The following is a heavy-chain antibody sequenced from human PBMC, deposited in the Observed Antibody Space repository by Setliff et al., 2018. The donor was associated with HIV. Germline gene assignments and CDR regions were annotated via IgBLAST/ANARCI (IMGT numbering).Heavy chain of an antibody. Sequence: GASVKVSCKPSGYTFTAYGLSWVRQAPGQGLEWMGWISTYSDEASYAQNLYDRVTMTTDTSSSTAYMELRSLRFDDTAVYYCARDVEHMMDVWGQGTTVTVS. J-gene: IGHJ6*02. CDR2: ISTYSDEA. CDR3: ARDVEHMMDV. V-gene: IGHV1-18*01. CDR1: GYTFTAYG.